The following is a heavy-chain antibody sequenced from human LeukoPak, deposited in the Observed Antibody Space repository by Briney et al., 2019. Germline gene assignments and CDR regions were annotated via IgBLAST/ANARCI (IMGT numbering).Heavy chain of an antibody. V-gene: IGHV3-30*18. CDR3: AKAAVGEFVDY. D-gene: IGHD3-16*01. CDR2: ISYDGSNK. J-gene: IGHJ4*02. Sequence: PGGSLRLSCAASGFTFSSYGVHWVRQAPGKGLEWVAVISYDGSNKYYADSVKGRFTISRDNSKNTLYLQMNSLRAEDTAVYYCAKAAVGEFVDYWGQGTLVTVSS. CDR1: GFTFSSYG.